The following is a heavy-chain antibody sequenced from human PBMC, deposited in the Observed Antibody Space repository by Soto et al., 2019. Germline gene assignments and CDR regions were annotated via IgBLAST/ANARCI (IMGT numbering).Heavy chain of an antibody. Sequence: PSETLSLTCVVSSESFSGYYWSWIRQTPGMGLEWIGEVDHRGSTTYNPSLKNRASISIDSSKNLFSLELTSVTAADTALYFCARYEYGNSLYGVDVWGQGTRVTV. CDR3: ARYEYGNSLYGVDV. J-gene: IGHJ6*02. D-gene: IGHD1-7*01. CDR1: SESFSGYY. CDR2: VDHRGST. V-gene: IGHV4-34*01.